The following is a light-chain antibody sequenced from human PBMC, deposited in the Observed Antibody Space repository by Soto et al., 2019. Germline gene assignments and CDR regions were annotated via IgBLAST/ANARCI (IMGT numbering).Light chain of an antibody. V-gene: IGLV2-14*01. CDR2: EVS. Sequence: QSVLTQPAAVSGSPGQSITISCTGTSSDVGGYNYVSWYQQHPGKAPKLMIYEVSNRPSGVSNRFSGSKSGNTASLTISGLQAGDEADYYCSTYTSSITRFGGGTKLTVL. J-gene: IGLJ3*02. CDR1: SSDVGGYNY. CDR3: STYTSSITR.